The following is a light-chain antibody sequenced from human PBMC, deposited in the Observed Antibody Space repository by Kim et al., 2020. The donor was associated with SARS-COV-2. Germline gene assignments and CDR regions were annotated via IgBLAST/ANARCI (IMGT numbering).Light chain of an antibody. Sequence: SPGARVPRACRASGSCGIHLGWYKHRPGQPPRLLIYDAAQRVPGIPARFSGSGSGTYFTLTISSLEPEDFAVYYCQLHTTWPPISFGQGTRLEIK. CDR2: DAA. CDR1: GSCGIH. CDR3: QLHTTWPPIS. J-gene: IGKJ5*01. V-gene: IGKV3-11*01.